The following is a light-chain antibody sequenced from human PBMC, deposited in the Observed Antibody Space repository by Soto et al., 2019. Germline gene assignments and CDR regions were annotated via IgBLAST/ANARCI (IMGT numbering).Light chain of an antibody. Sequence: QSVLTQPRSVSGSLGQSVTISCTGSSSDVGGYHYVSWYQQHPGEAPKLIIFDVSKRPSGVPARFSGSKSGNEASLTVSGLQADDEGDYYCCSYAGNYNLVFGGGTKVTVL. J-gene: IGLJ2*01. CDR1: SSDVGGYHY. CDR3: CSYAGNYNLV. V-gene: IGLV2-11*01. CDR2: DVS.